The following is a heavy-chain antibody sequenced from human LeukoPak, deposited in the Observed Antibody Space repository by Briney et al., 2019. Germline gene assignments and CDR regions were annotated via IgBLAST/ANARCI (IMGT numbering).Heavy chain of an antibody. CDR2: INPKTGGA. Sequence: ASVKVSCKVSGYTLTELSMHWVRQAPGKGLEWMGWINPKTGGAKYAQIFQGRVTMTRDASISTAFMDLSSLRSDDTAVYYCGRDGANSGIGYWGQGTLVTVSS. D-gene: IGHD4-23*01. J-gene: IGHJ4*02. CDR1: GYTLTELS. V-gene: IGHV1-2*02. CDR3: GRDGANSGIGY.